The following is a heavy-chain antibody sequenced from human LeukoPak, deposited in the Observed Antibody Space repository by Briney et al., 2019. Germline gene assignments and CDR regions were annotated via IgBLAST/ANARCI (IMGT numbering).Heavy chain of an antibody. CDR2: INPNSGVT. CDR3: AKDRYGDYEAPFHYYMDA. D-gene: IGHD5-12*01. CDR1: GYTFSGFY. J-gene: IGHJ6*03. V-gene: IGHV1-2*02. Sequence: ASVKISCKASGYTFSGFYIHWVRQAPGQGLEWMGWINPNSGVTNYAQKLQGRVTITRDTSIDTAYMQLSRLRSDDTAVYYCAKDRYGDYEAPFHYYMDAWGRGTTVTVSS.